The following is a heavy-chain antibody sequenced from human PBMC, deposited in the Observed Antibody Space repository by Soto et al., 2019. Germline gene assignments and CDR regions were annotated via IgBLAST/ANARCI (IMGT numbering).Heavy chain of an antibody. Sequence: TRSLTCTVSGGSISSYYWSWIRQPAGKGLEWIGRIYTSGSTNYNPSLKSRVTMSVDTSKNQFSLKLSSVTAADTAVYYCARDHGVGATRGMDVWGQGTTVTVSS. CDR1: GGSISSYY. J-gene: IGHJ6*02. D-gene: IGHD1-26*01. CDR3: ARDHGVGATRGMDV. V-gene: IGHV4-4*07. CDR2: IYTSGST.